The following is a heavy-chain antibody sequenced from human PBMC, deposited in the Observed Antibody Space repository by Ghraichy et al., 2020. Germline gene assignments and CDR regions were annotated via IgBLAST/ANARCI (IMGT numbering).Heavy chain of an antibody. D-gene: IGHD3-3*01. CDR1: GFTFSSYS. V-gene: IGHV3-21*01. CDR2: ISSSSSYI. CDR3: ARVPYDFWSGYYIGYYYYYYMDV. J-gene: IGHJ6*03. Sequence: GGSLRLSCAASGFTFSSYSMNWVRQAPGKGLEWVSSISSSSSYIYYADSVKGRFTISRDNAKNSLYLQMNSLRAEDTAVYYCARVPYDFWSGYYIGYYYYYYMDVWGKGTTVTVSS.